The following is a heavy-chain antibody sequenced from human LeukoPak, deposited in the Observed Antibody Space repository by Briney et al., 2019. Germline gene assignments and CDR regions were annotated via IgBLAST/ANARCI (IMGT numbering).Heavy chain of an antibody. CDR1: GGTFSSYA. CDR3: AREHYGDPSA. CDR2: IIPIFGTT. V-gene: IGHV1-69*06. J-gene: IGHJ4*02. Sequence: GASVKVSCKASGGTFSSYAISWVRQAPGQGLEWMGGIIPIFGTTNYAQKFQDRVTITADKSTSTAYMELSSLRSEDTAVYYCAREHYGDPSAWGQGTLVTVSS. D-gene: IGHD4-17*01.